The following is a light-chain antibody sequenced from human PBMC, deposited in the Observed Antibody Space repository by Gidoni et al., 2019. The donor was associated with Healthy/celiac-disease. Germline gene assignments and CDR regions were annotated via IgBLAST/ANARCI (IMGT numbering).Light chain of an antibody. CDR3: QQSYSSIT. V-gene: IGKV1-39*01. CDR1: QSISSY. CDR2: AAS. Sequence: DIQMTQSTSSLSASVGDRVTITCRASQSISSYLNWYQQKPGKAPKPLIYAASSLQSGVPSRFSGSGSGTDFTLTISSLQPEDFATYYCQQSYSSITFGQGTRLEIK. J-gene: IGKJ5*01.